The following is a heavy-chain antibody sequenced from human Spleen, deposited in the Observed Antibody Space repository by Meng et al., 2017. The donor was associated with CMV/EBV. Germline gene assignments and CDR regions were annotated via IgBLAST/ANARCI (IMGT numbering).Heavy chain of an antibody. Sequence: ASVKVSCKASGGTFSSYAISWVRQAPGQGLEWMGWINPSSGVTKYAQRFQGRVTMTRDTSISTAYMELSSLRSDDTAVYYCARVLFFGDPFDYWGQGTLVTVSS. J-gene: IGHJ4*02. CDR1: GGTFSSYA. V-gene: IGHV1-2*02. CDR2: INPSSGVT. D-gene: IGHD4-17*01. CDR3: ARVLFFGDPFDY.